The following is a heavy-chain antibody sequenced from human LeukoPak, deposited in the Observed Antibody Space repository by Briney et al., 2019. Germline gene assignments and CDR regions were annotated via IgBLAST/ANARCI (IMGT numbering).Heavy chain of an antibody. J-gene: IGHJ4*02. CDR3: AKIVAGYDSSGYVANGQLDY. V-gene: IGHV3-23*01. Sequence: AGGSLRLSCAVSGFTFSSYAMNWARQAPGKGLEWVSAISGSGGSTYYADSVKGRFTISRDNSKNTLYLQMNSLRAKDTAVYYCAKIVAGYDSSGYVANGQLDYWGQGTLVTVSS. CDR1: GFTFSSYA. CDR2: ISGSGGST. D-gene: IGHD3-22*01.